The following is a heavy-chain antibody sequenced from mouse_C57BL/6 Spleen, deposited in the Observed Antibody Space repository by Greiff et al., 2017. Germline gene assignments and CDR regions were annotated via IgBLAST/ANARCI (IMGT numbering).Heavy chain of an antibody. D-gene: IGHD4-1*01. V-gene: IGHV1-26*01. J-gene: IGHJ2*01. CDR2: INPNNGGT. CDR1: GYTFTDYY. Sequence: EVQLQQSGPELVKPGASVKISCKASGYTFTDYYMNWVKQSHGKSLEWIGDINPNNGGTSYNQKFKGKATLTVDKSSSTAYMELRSLTSEDSAVYYWARGRLGLDYWGQGTTLTVSS. CDR3: ARGRLGLDY.